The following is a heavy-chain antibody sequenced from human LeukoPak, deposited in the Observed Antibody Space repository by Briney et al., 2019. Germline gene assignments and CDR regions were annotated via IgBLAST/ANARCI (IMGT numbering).Heavy chain of an antibody. J-gene: IGHJ4*02. D-gene: IGHD5-24*01. CDR1: GFSFSGHW. V-gene: IGHV3-74*01. CDR3: ARDKETATTADLGF. CDR2: INTDGSRT. Sequence: PGGSLRLSCTASGFSFSGHWMHWVRQTPGKGLVWVSRINTDGSRTNNADSVKGRFTISRDNAKNILYLQMNSLRAEDTAVYYCARDKETATTADLGFWGQGTLVTVSS.